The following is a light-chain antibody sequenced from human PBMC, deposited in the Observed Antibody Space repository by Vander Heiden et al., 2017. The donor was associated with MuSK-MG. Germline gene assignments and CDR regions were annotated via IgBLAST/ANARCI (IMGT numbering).Light chain of an antibody. Sequence: DVQMTQSPSSLSASVGDRVTITCRASQSIGSFLNWYQQRPGKAPNRLIYATSRLQSGGPSRCSGSGSGTGVLLPISSLQPEETSTVFCQQCHSSTETFGQGTKVEIK. J-gene: IGKJ1*01. CDR1: QSIGSF. V-gene: IGKV1-39*01. CDR3: QQCHSSTET. CDR2: ATS.